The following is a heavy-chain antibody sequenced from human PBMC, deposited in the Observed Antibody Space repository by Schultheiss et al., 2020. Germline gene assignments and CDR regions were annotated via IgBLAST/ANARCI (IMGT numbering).Heavy chain of an antibody. Sequence: ASVKVSCKASGYTFTSYAINWVRQAPGQGLELMGWINTNTGNPTYAQGFTGRFVFSLDTSVSTAYLQISSLKAEDTAVYYCARGAVVPAAVMGLDPWGQGTMVTVSS. CDR1: GYTFTSYA. CDR2: INTNTGNP. D-gene: IGHD2-2*01. J-gene: IGHJ5*02. V-gene: IGHV7-4-1*02. CDR3: ARGAVVPAAVMGLDP.